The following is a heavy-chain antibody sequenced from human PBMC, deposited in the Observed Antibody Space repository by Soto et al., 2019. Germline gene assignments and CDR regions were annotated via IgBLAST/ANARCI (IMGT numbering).Heavy chain of an antibody. CDR2: IIPIFGTA. J-gene: IGHJ6*02. CDR3: ARDTRGYRYGYGEYYYGMDV. CDR1: GGTFSSYA. Sequence: SVKVSCKASGGTFSSYAISWVRQAPGQGLEWMGGIIPIFGTANYAQKFQGRVTITADESTSTAYMELSSLRSEDTAVYYCARDTRGYRYGYGEYYYGMDVWGQGTTVTVSS. D-gene: IGHD5-18*01. V-gene: IGHV1-69*13.